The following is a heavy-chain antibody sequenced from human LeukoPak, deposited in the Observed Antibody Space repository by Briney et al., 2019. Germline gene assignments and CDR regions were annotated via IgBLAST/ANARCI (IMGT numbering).Heavy chain of an antibody. J-gene: IGHJ4*02. CDR1: GFIYSRYS. CDR3: ARALSSGMPGGFDY. D-gene: IGHD2-2*01. CDR2: ISSGSDYL. Sequence: GGSLRLSCVASGFIYSRYSMNWVRQAPGKGLEWVSTISSGSDYLYHAESLRGRFTISRDNARNSLYLQLRSLRSEDTAVYYCARALSSGMPGGFDYWGQGILVTVSS. V-gene: IGHV3-21*01.